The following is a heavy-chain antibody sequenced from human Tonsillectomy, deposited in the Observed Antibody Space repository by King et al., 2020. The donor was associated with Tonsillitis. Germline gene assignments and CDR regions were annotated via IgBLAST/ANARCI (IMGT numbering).Heavy chain of an antibody. Sequence: QLVQSGAEVKKPGASVKVSCKASGYTFTGYYMHWVRQAPGQGLEWMGWINHNSGGTNYAQKFQGRVTMTRDTSISTAYMELSRLRSDDTAVYYCAREADDYGDPILPGWGQGTLVTVSS. CDR2: INHNSGGT. D-gene: IGHD4-17*01. CDR1: GYTFTGYY. J-gene: IGHJ4*02. V-gene: IGHV1-2*02. CDR3: AREADDYGDPILPG.